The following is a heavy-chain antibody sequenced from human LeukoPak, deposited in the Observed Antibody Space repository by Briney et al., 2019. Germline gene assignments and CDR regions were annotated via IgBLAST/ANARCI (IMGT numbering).Heavy chain of an antibody. CDR1: GFTFSDYY. V-gene: IGHV3-11*06. J-gene: IGHJ4*02. CDR2: ISSSSSYT. D-gene: IGHD3-9*01. Sequence: RGSLRLFCAASGFTFSDYYMSWIRQAPGKGLEWVSYISSSSSYTNYADSVKGRFTISRDNAKNSLYLQMNSLRAEDTAVYYCARFGLRYFDWLPFDYWGQGTLVTVSS. CDR3: ARFGLRYFDWLPFDY.